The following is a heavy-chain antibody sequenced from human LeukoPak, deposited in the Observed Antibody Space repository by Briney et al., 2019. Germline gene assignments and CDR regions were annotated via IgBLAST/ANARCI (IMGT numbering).Heavy chain of an antibody. CDR3: AREVGQYSSGWLSSEYYFDY. CDR1: DYSISSGCY. Sequence: PSETLSLTCTVSDYSISSGCYWGWIRQPPGKGLEWIGSMYHSGNTYYNPSLKSRITISVDTSKNQFSLKLSSVTAADTAVYYCAREVGQYSSGWLSSEYYFDYWGQGTLVTVSS. J-gene: IGHJ4*02. CDR2: MYHSGNT. V-gene: IGHV4-38-2*02. D-gene: IGHD6-19*01.